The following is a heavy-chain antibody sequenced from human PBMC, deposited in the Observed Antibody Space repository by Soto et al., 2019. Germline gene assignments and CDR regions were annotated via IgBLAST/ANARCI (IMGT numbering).Heavy chain of an antibody. CDR1: GFTFSSYG. J-gene: IGHJ4*02. CDR2: ISYDGSNK. Sequence: QVQLVESGGGVVQPGRSLRLSCAASGFTFSSYGMHWVRQAPGKGLEWVAVISYDGSNKYYADSVKGRFTISRDNSKNTLYLQMNSLRAEDTAVYYCAKDHVQYYFDYWGQGTLVTVSS. D-gene: IGHD6-6*01. CDR3: AKDHVQYYFDY. V-gene: IGHV3-30*18.